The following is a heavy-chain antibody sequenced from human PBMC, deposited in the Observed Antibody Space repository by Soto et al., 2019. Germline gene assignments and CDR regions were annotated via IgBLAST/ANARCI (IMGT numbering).Heavy chain of an antibody. CDR3: ARGAITVLRGVDY. J-gene: IGHJ4*02. CDR1: GFTFNTYA. Sequence: QAHLEESGGGVVHPGRSLGLSCAASGFTFNTYAVHWVRQAPGKGLEWVAVVSSDGSNKYYSDSVKGRFSISRDNSNNTLSLQMNSLRTEDTAVYYCARGAITVLRGVDYWGRGTLVTVSS. V-gene: IGHV3-30*04. CDR2: VSSDGSNK. D-gene: IGHD3-10*01.